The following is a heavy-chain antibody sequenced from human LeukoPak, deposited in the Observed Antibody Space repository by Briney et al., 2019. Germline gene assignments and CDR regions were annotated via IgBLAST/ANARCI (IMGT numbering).Heavy chain of an antibody. CDR2: IYYSGST. V-gene: IGHV4-59*12. CDR1: GGSISSYY. Sequence: SETLSLTCTVSGGSISSYYWSWIRQPPGKGLEWIGYIYYSGSTNYNPSLKSRVTISVDTSKNQFSLKLSSVTAADTAVYYCARDVVTIFGVVTEYMDVWGQGTTVTVSS. CDR3: ARDVVTIFGVVTEYMDV. D-gene: IGHD3-3*01. J-gene: IGHJ6*03.